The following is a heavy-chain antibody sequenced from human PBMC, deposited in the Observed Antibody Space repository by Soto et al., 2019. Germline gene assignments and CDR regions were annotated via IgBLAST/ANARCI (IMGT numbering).Heavy chain of an antibody. V-gene: IGHV5-51*01. D-gene: IGHD3-10*01. J-gene: IGHJ6*02. CDR3: ARRSGDRSRSYGLDV. Sequence: GESLKISCKGSGYSFTSYWISWVRQMPGKGLEWMGRIDPGDSDTRYSPSFQGQVIISADKSINTAYLQWSSLKASDTAMYYCARRSGDRSRSYGLDVWGQGTTVTVSS. CDR1: GYSFTSYW. CDR2: IDPGDSDT.